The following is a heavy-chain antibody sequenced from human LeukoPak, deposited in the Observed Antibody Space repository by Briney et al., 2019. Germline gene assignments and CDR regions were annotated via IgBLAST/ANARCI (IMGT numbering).Heavy chain of an antibody. V-gene: IGHV3-7*01. CDR2: IKQDESEK. CDR1: GSTFSNYW. CDR3: ARDVEGSLDY. D-gene: IGHD5-24*01. J-gene: IGHJ4*02. Sequence: PGGCLRLSCAASGSTFSNYWMAWVRQAPGKGPEWVANIKQDESEKYYVDSVKGRFTISRDNAKKSLYLQMNSLRVDDTAVYYCARDVEGSLDYWGQGTLVTVSS.